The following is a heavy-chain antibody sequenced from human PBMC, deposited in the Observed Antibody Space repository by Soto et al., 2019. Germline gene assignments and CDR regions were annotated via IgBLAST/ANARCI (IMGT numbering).Heavy chain of an antibody. J-gene: IGHJ4*02. V-gene: IGHV1-2*07. D-gene: IGHD2-8*01. CDR2: IDPKSGGA. Sequence: ASVKVSCKASGYTFSGYYLHWLRQAPGQGPEWMGWIDPKSGGAHYANNFQGRVTLTWDTPLSTAYMDLSSLRSDDTAVYYCARAMASTWFDCWGQGSLVTVSS. CDR3: ARAMASTWFDC. CDR1: GYTFSGYY.